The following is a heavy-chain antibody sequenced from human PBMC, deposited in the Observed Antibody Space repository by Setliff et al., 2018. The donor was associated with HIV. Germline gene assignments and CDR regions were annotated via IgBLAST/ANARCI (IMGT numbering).Heavy chain of an antibody. CDR1: GYPFTSYY. Sequence: ASVKVSCKASGYPFTSYYVEWVRQAPGQGLEWMGIINPSGGTTEYARRFQGRVAMTRDTSTSTVYMALRSLRSEDTAVYYCARGYDGSRHGGDYWGQGTLVTVSS. D-gene: IGHD2-2*01. CDR3: ARGYDGSRHGGDY. CDR2: INPSGGTT. V-gene: IGHV1-46*01. J-gene: IGHJ4*02.